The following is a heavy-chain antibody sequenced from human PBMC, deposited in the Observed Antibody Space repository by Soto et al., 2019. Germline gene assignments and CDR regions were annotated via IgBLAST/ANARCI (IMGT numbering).Heavy chain of an antibody. D-gene: IGHD4-4*01. CDR1: GFTFSSYG. CDR3: AKEVTTDYYYGMDV. J-gene: IGHJ6*02. V-gene: IGHV3-30*18. CDR2: ISYDGSNK. Sequence: PGGSLRLSCAASGFTFSSYGMHWVRQAPGKGLEWVAVISYDGSNKYYADSVKGRFTISRDNSKNTLYLQMNSLRAEDTAVYYCAKEVTTDYYYGMDVWGQGTTVTVSS.